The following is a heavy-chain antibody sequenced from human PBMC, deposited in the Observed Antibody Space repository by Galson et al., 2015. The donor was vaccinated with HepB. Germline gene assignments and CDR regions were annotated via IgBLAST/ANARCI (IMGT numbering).Heavy chain of an antibody. D-gene: IGHD3-22*01. V-gene: IGHV4-39*01. CDR2: IYYSGST. CDR3: ARHSPATDSSGYNGELDH. Sequence: GWFRQPPGKGLEWIGSIYYSGSTYYNPSLKSRVTISVDTSKNQFSRKLSSVTAADTAVYYCARHSPATDSSGYNGELDHWGQGTLVTVSS. J-gene: IGHJ4*02.